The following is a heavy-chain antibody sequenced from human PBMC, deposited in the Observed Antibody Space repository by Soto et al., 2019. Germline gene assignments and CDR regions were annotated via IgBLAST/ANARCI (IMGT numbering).Heavy chain of an antibody. D-gene: IGHD4-17*01. V-gene: IGHV1-18*01. CDR3: ARDRDYGGNTANWFDP. J-gene: IGHJ5*02. CDR2: ISAYNGNT. Sequence: ASVKVSCKASGYTFTSYTMHWVRQAPGQGLEWMGWISAYNGNTNYAQKLQGRVTMTTDTSTSTAYMGLRSLRSDDTAVYYCARDRDYGGNTANWFDPWGQGTLVTVSS. CDR1: GYTFTSYT.